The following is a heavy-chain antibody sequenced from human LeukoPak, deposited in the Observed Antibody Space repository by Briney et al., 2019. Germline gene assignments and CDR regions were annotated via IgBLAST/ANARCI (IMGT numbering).Heavy chain of an antibody. CDR2: INPSGGST. CDR3: ARTVEDFGDRSDAFDI. V-gene: IGHV1-46*01. Sequence: ASVKVSCKASGYTFTSYYMHWVRQAPGQGLEWMGIINPSGGSTSYAQKFQGRVTMTRDTSTSTVYMELSSLRSEDTAVYYCARTVEDFGDRSDAFDIWGQGTMVTASS. J-gene: IGHJ3*02. CDR1: GYTFTSYY. D-gene: IGHD3-16*01.